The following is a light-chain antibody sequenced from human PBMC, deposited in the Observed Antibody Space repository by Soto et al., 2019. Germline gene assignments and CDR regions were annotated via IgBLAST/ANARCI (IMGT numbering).Light chain of an antibody. CDR3: CSYTTSNTRQIV. Sequence: QSALTQPASVSGSPGQSITISCTGTSSDVVGYNYVSWYQQHPGKAPKFMIYDVSNRPSGVSNRFSGSKSGNTASLTISGLQAEDEADCYCCSYTTSNTRQIVFGTGTKVTVL. J-gene: IGLJ1*01. V-gene: IGLV2-14*01. CDR1: SSDVVGYNY. CDR2: DVS.